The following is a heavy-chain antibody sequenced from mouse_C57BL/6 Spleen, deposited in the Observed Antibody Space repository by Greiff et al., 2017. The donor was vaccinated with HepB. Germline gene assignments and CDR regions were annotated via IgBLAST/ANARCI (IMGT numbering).Heavy chain of an antibody. CDR3: AREGITTVVATGRFAY. CDR2: ISSGSSTI. V-gene: IGHV5-17*01. CDR1: GFTFSDYG. D-gene: IGHD1-1*01. J-gene: IGHJ3*01. Sequence: EVQVVESGGGLVKPGGSLKLSCAASGFTFSDYGMHWVRQAPEKGLEWVAYISSGSSTIYYADTVKGRFTISRDNAKNTLFLQMTSRRSEDTAMYYCAREGITTVVATGRFAYWGQGTLVTVSA.